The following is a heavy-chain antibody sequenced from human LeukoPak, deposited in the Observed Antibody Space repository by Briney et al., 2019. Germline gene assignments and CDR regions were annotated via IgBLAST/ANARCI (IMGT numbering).Heavy chain of an antibody. D-gene: IGHD6-13*01. J-gene: IGHJ5*02. Sequence: ASETLSLTCAVYGGSFSGYYWSWIRQPPGKGLEWIEEINHSGSTNYNPSLKSRVTISVDTSKNQFSLKLSSVTAADTAVYYCARGRIAGWPWGQGTLVTVSS. CDR3: ARGRIAGWP. V-gene: IGHV4-34*01. CDR1: GGSFSGYY. CDR2: INHSGST.